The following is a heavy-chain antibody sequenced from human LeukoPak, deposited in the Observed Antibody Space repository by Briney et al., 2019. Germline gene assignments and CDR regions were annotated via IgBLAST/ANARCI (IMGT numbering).Heavy chain of an antibody. Sequence: GVSVKVSCKASGYTFTSYDINWVRQATGQGLEWMGWMNPNSGNTGYAQKFQGRVTMTRNTSISTAYMELSSLRSEDTAVYYCASAPKYYGSGSYSYYYYGMDVWGQGTTVTVSS. J-gene: IGHJ6*02. CDR3: ASAPKYYGSGSYSYYYYGMDV. V-gene: IGHV1-8*01. D-gene: IGHD3-10*01. CDR2: MNPNSGNT. CDR1: GYTFTSYD.